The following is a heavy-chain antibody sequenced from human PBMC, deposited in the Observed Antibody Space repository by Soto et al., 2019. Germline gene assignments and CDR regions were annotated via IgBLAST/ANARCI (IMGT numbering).Heavy chain of an antibody. D-gene: IGHD6-13*01. J-gene: IGHJ4*02. CDR2: AYYSGNT. CDR3: ARLTDSSSWSRFDY. CDR1: GVALSRHY. Sequence: SETLSLTCSVSGVALSRHYWSWIRQSPGKGLEWIGYAYYSGNTNYNPSLKSRVAISVDTSKKQFSLKLTSVTIADTAVYYCARLTDSSSWSRFDYWGLGTLVTVSS. V-gene: IGHV4-59*11.